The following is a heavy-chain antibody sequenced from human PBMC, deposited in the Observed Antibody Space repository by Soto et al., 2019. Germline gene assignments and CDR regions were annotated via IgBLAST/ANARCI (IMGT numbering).Heavy chain of an antibody. CDR3: ARSPGGFTVATYFFDY. CDR2: IDWDDDK. J-gene: IGHJ4*02. Sequence: GPTLVNPTQTLTLTCTFSGFSLSRKGMRVSWIRQPPGKALEWLARIDWDDDKFYSPSLRTRLTISKDTSKNQVVLTMTNVDPKDTATYYCARSPGGFTVATYFFDYWGQGTLVTVSS. CDR1: GFSLSRKGMR. V-gene: IGHV2-70*04. D-gene: IGHD4-17*01.